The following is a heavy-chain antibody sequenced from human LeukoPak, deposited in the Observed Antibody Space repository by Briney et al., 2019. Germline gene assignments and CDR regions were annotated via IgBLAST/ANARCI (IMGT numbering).Heavy chain of an antibody. D-gene: IGHD2-2*01. CDR3: AKAGVVPATYFDY. CDR1: GFTFSSYA. V-gene: IGHV3-23*01. CDR2: ISGSGGST. Sequence: GGSLRLSCAASGFTFSSYAMGWVRPAPGKGLEWVSAISGSGGSTYYADSVKGRFTISRDNSKNTLYLQMNSLRAEDTAVYYCAKAGVVPATYFDYWGQGTLVTVSS. J-gene: IGHJ4*02.